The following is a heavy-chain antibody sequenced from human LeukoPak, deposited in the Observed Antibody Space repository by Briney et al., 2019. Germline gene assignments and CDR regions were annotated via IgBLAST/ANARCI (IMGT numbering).Heavy chain of an antibody. V-gene: IGHV4-34*01. D-gene: IGHD6-19*01. J-gene: IGHJ5*02. CDR3: ARDQGSGWQNWFDP. CDR2: INHSGST. Sequence: SETLSLTCAVYGGSFSGYYWSWIRQPPGKGLEWIGEINHSGSTNYNPSLKSRVTISVDTSKNQFSLKLSSVTAADTAVYYCARDQGSGWQNWFDPWGQGTLVTVSS. CDR1: GGSFSGYY.